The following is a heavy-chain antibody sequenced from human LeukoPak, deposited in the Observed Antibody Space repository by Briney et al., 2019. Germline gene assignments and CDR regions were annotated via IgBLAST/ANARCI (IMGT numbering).Heavy chain of an antibody. CDR1: GFTFSSYS. J-gene: IGHJ4*02. D-gene: IGHD2-15*01. CDR2: ISSSSSYI. CDR3: ARDLLYCSGGSCPFDY. V-gene: IGHV3-21*01. Sequence: GGSLRLSCVASGFTFSSYSMNWVRQAPGKGLEWVSSISSSSSYIYYADSVKGRFTISRDNAKNSLYLQMNSLRAEDTAVYYCARDLLYCSGGSCPFDYWGQGTLVTVSS.